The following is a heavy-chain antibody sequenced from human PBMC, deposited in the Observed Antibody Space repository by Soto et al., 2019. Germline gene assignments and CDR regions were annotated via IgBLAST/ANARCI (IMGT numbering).Heavy chain of an antibody. CDR1: GGSFSGYY. D-gene: IGHD6-6*01. CDR3: ARGSRSSSADEPRYYYYMDV. V-gene: IGHV4-34*01. CDR2: INHSGST. Sequence: QVQLQQWGAGLLKPSETLSLTCAVYGGSFSGYYWSWIRQPPGKGLEWIGAINHSGSTNYNPSLKSRVTISVDTSKNQFSLKLSSVTAADTAVYYCARGSRSSSADEPRYYYYMDVWGKGTTVTVSS. J-gene: IGHJ6*03.